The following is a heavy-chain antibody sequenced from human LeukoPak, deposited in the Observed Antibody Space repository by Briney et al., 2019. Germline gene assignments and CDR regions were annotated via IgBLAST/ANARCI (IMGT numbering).Heavy chain of an antibody. V-gene: IGHV4-39*01. CDR1: GVSISSSNSY. CDR2: IYYSGNT. D-gene: IGHD1-26*01. Sequence: PSETLSLACTVSGVSISSSNSYWGWIRQPPGKGLEWIGSIYYSGNTYYNPSLKSRVTISVDTSKNQFSLKLSSVTAADTAVYYCVSRESGELLSNSYYYYMDVWGKGTTVTISS. J-gene: IGHJ6*03. CDR3: VSRESGELLSNSYYYYMDV.